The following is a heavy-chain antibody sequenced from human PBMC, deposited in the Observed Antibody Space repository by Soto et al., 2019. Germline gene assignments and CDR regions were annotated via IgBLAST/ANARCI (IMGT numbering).Heavy chain of an antibody. CDR2: IWYDGSQK. CDR3: XXXXXXXXXX. V-gene: IGHV3-33*01. CDR1: GFTFTNYG. J-gene: IGHJ4*02. Sequence: QVQLVESGGGVVQPGTSLRLSCAASGFTFTNYGMXWVRXXXGKGLEGVALIWYDGSQKFYADSVKGRFTISRDTSKNTLXXXXXXXXXXXXXXXXXXXXXXXXXXXWGQGTLLTVSS.